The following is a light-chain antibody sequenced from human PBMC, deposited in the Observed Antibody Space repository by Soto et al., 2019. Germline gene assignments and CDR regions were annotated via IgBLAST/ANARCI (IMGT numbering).Light chain of an antibody. V-gene: IGLV1-40*01. CDR3: QSYDNHLTAVV. CDR1: NSNIGSLHA. J-gene: IGLJ2*01. CDR2: GDT. Sequence: QLVLTQPPSVSGAPGQTITISCNGSNSNIGSLHAVHWYQQLPGMAPRLLIYGDTDRPSGLSDRFSGSKSGTSASLAIAGLQAEDEADYYCQSYDNHLTAVVFGGGTKVTVL.